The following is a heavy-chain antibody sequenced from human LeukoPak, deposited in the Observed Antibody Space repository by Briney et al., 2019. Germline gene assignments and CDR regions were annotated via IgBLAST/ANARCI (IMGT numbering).Heavy chain of an antibody. Sequence: SETLSLTCTVSGGSISRGGYYWSWIRQHPGKGLEWIGYIYYSGSTYYNPSLKSRVTISVDTSKNQFSLKLSSVTAADTAVYYCARGRVLRYFDWLLKATYFDYWGQGTLVTVSS. CDR1: GGSISRGGYY. D-gene: IGHD3-9*01. CDR2: IYYSGST. V-gene: IGHV4-31*03. CDR3: ARGRVLRYFDWLLKATYFDY. J-gene: IGHJ4*02.